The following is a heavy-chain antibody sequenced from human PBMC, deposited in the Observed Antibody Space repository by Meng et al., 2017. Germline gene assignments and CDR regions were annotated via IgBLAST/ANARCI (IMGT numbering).Heavy chain of an antibody. CDR2: IWYDGSNK. Sequence: QVRRVESGGGVVQPGRSLRLSCAASGFTFSSYGMHWVRQAPGKGLEWVAVIWYDGSNKYYADSVKGRFTISRDNSKNTLYLQMNSLRAEDTAVYYCARGLSTTYWYFDLWGRGTLVTVSS. J-gene: IGHJ2*01. D-gene: IGHD2/OR15-2a*01. CDR3: ARGLSTTYWYFDL. V-gene: IGHV3-33*01. CDR1: GFTFSSYG.